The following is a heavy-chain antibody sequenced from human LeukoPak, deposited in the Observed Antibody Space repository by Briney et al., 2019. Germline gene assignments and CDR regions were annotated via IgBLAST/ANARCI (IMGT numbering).Heavy chain of an antibody. CDR3: VKGGYCSGGSCPAAVIDY. J-gene: IGHJ4*02. Sequence: GGSLRLSCSASGFTFSSYAMHWVRQAPGKGLEYVSAISSNGGSTYYADSVMGRFTISRDNSKNTLYLQMSSLRAEDTAVYYCVKGGYCSGGSCPAAVIDYWGQGTLVTVSS. V-gene: IGHV3-64D*06. D-gene: IGHD2-15*01. CDR2: ISSNGGST. CDR1: GFTFSSYA.